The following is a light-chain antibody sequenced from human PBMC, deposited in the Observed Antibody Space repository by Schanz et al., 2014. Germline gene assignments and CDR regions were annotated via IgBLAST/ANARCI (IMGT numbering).Light chain of an antibody. J-gene: IGLJ3*02. V-gene: IGLV1-44*01. CDR1: SSNIGRNT. CDR3: ATWDDSLNCPV. CDR2: SNT. Sequence: QSVLTQPPSASGTPGQRVTISCSGGSSNIGRNTVNWYQYLPGTAPKLLIYSNTLRPSGVPDRFSGSKSGTSASLAISGLQSDDEADYYCATWDDSLNCPVFGGGTKLTVL.